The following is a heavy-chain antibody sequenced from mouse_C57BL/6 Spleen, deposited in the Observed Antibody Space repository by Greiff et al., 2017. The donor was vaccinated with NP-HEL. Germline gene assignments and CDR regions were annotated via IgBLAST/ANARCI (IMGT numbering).Heavy chain of an antibody. Sequence: QVQLQQSGAELARPGASVKLSCKASGYTFTSYGISWVKQRTGQGLEWIGEIYPRSGNTYYNEKFKGKATLTADKSSSTAYMELRSLTSEDSAVYFCARSDYDYDKGFAYWGQGTLVTVSA. J-gene: IGHJ3*01. D-gene: IGHD2-4*01. V-gene: IGHV1-81*01. CDR1: GYTFTSYG. CDR2: IYPRSGNT. CDR3: ARSDYDYDKGFAY.